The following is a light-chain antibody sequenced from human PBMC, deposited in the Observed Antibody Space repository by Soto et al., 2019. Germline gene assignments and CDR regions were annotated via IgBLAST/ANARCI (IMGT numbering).Light chain of an antibody. V-gene: IGKV1-6*01. CDR3: LQHYNYPWT. Sequence: AIQMTQSPSSLSASVGDRVTITCRASQGIRNDLGWYQQKLGKAPKLLIYGASSLQSGVPSRFSGSESGTDFTLTISSLQPEDSATYYCLQHYNYPWTFGQGTKVDIK. J-gene: IGKJ1*01. CDR2: GAS. CDR1: QGIRND.